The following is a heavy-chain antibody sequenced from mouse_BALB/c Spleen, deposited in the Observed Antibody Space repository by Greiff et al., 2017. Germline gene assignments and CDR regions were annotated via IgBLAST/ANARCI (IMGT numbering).Heavy chain of an antibody. CDR3: AREGDGNLAY. V-gene: IGHV1-54*01. CDR1: GYAFTNYL. J-gene: IGHJ3*01. D-gene: IGHD2-1*01. CDR2: INPGSGGT. Sequence: QVHVKQSGAELVRPGTSVKVSCKASGYAFTNYLIEWVKQRPGQGLEWIGVINPGSGGTNYNEKFKGKATLTADKSSSTAYMQLSSLTSDDSAVYFCAREGDGNLAYWGQGTLVTVSA.